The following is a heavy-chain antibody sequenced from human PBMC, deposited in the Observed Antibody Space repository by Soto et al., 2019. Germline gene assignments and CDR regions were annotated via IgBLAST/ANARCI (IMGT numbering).Heavy chain of an antibody. J-gene: IGHJ1*01. CDR2: IKQDGSEK. D-gene: IGHD6-13*01. V-gene: IGHV3-7*01. CDR1: GFTFSSYW. CDR3: ARIGAAAGRAYFQH. Sequence: GGSLRLSCAASGFTFSSYWMTWVRQAPGKGLEWVANIKQDGSEKYYVGSVEGRFTISRDNAENSLYLQMDSLGVEDTAVYYCARIGAAAGRAYFQHWGQGTLVTVSS.